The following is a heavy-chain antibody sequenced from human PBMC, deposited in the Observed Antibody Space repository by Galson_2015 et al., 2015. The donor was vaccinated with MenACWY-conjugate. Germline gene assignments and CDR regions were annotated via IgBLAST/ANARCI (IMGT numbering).Heavy chain of an antibody. J-gene: IGHJ5*02. D-gene: IGHD3-9*01. V-gene: IGHV3-7*03. CDR1: GFTISGYW. CDR2: IKQDGSEK. CDR3: ARGRITIGP. Sequence: SLRLSCAASGFTISGYWMSWVRQAPGEGLEWVANIKQDGSEKNYVDSVKGRFTISRDNAKNSLYLEVNSLRAEDTAVYYCARGRITIGPWGQGTLVTVSS.